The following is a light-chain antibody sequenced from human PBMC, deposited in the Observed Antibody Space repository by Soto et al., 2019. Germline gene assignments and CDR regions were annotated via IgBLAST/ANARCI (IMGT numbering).Light chain of an antibody. J-gene: IGLJ1*01. CDR2: EGS. Sequence: QSVLTQPASVSGSPGQSITISCTGTSSDVGSYNLVSWYQQHPGKAPKLMIYEGSKRPSGVSNRFSGSKSGNTASLTISGLXAEDEADYYCCSYAGSSTFEIFGTGTKVTVL. CDR3: CSYAGSSTFEI. V-gene: IGLV2-23*03. CDR1: SSDVGSYNL.